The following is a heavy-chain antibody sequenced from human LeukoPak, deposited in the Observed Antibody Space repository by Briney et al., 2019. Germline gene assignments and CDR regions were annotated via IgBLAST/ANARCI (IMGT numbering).Heavy chain of an antibody. V-gene: IGHV1-69*01. J-gene: IGHJ5*02. CDR1: GVTFSSYA. Sequence: LGSSVRVSCKASGVTFSSYAISWVRQAPGQGLEWMGGIIPIFGTANYAQKFQGRVTITADESTSTAYMELSSLRSEDTAVYYCAREWENDLRFDPWGQGTLVTVSS. D-gene: IGHD1-26*01. CDR2: IIPIFGTA. CDR3: AREWENDLRFDP.